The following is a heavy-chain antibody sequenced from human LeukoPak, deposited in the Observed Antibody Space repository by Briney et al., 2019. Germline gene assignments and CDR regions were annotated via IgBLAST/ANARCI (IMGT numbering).Heavy chain of an antibody. CDR2: IYHSGTT. CDR1: GGSVNDYY. CDR3: ARGNRRGYDSSGYDY. D-gene: IGHD3-22*01. Sequence: SETLSLTCAVSGGSVNDYYWGWIRQPPGKGLEWIGYIYHSGTTNFNPSLRSRVAVSIDTSKNQFSLRLSSVTAADTAVYYCARGNRRGYDSSGYDYWGQGTLVTVSS. V-gene: IGHV4-59*02. J-gene: IGHJ4*02.